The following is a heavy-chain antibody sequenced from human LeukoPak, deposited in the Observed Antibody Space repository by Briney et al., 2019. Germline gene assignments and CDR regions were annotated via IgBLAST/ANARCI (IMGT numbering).Heavy chain of an antibody. CDR3: ARLYSHYYDSSAKDY. CDR1: GGSISSGDYY. J-gene: IGHJ4*02. CDR2: IYYSGST. V-gene: IGHV4-61*08. D-gene: IGHD3-22*01. Sequence: SETLSLTCTVSGGSISSGDYYWSWIRQPPGKGLEWIGYIYYSGSTNYNPSLKSRVTISVDTSKNRFSLKLSSVTAADTAVYYCARLYSHYYDSSAKDYWGQGTLVTVSS.